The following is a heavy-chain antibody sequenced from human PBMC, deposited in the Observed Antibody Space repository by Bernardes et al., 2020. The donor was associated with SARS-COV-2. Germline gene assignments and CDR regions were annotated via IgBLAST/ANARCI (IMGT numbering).Heavy chain of an antibody. Sequence: GGSLRLSCSASGFTFSSYAMLWVRQAPGKGLEYVSGISSNGGSTYYADSVQGRFTISRDNSKNTLYLQMSSLRAEDTAVYYCVRDARGYCRSSDCYLFDYWGQGTLLTVSS. J-gene: IGHJ4*02. V-gene: IGHV3-64D*09. CDR2: ISSNGGST. CDR3: VRDARGYCRSSDCYLFDY. CDR1: GFTFSSYA. D-gene: IGHD2-2*01.